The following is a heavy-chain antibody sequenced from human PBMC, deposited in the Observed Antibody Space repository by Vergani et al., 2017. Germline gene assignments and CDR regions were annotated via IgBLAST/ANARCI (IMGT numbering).Heavy chain of an antibody. Sequence: QVQLVQSGAEVTKPGSSVKVSCKASGGTFSSYDISWVRQAPGQGLEWMGGIIPIFGTANYAQKFQGIVTITADESTSTAYMEMSSLRSEDTAVYYCATDDGGNGWCDPWGQGTLVTVSS. CDR3: ATDDGGNGWCDP. CDR2: IIPIFGTA. J-gene: IGHJ5*02. V-gene: IGHV1-69*01. CDR1: GGTFSSYD. D-gene: IGHD4-23*01.